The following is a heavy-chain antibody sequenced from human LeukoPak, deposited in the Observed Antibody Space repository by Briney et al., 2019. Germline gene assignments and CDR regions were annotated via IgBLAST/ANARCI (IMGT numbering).Heavy chain of an antibody. V-gene: IGHV3-23*01. CDR3: AKSGYNRFDY. CDR1: GFTFSSSA. Sequence: GGSLRLSCAASGFTFSSSAMSWVRQAPGKGLEWVSNISGSGSGGSTYYADSAKGRFTISRDNSKNTLYLQMNSLRAEDTAVYYCAKSGYNRFDYWDQGTLVTVSS. D-gene: IGHD5-24*01. CDR2: ISGSGSGGST. J-gene: IGHJ4*02.